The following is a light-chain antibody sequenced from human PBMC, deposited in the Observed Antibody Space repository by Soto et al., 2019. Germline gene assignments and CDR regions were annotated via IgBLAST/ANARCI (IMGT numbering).Light chain of an antibody. Sequence: QSALTQPASVSGPPGQSITISCTGSSSDVGAYNLVSWYQQHPGKAPKLIIYEVSNRASGVPDRLSASKSGNTASLTISGLQTEDEADYYCGSYTGSTRVVFGGGTKLTVL. CDR1: SSDVGAYNL. CDR3: GSYTGSTRVV. CDR2: EVS. V-gene: IGLV2-14*01. J-gene: IGLJ2*01.